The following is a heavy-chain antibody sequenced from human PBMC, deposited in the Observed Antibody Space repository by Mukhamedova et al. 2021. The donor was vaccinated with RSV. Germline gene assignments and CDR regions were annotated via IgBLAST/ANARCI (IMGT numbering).Heavy chain of an antibody. J-gene: IGHJ4*02. D-gene: IGHD5-12*01. CDR3: ARDGYNGYEFLDY. V-gene: IGHV3-11*01. Sequence: FTISRDNAKNSLYLQMNSLRAEDTAVYYCARDGYNGYEFLDYWGQGTQVTVSS.